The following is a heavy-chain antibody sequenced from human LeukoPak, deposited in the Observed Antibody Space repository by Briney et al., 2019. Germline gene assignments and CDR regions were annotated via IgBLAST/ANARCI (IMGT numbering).Heavy chain of an antibody. D-gene: IGHD6-6*01. CDR3: ARDWGVSARPGYMDV. J-gene: IGHJ6*03. CDR1: GGSISRYY. V-gene: IGHV4-59*01. CDR2: IYYSGST. Sequence: PSETLSLTCTVPGGSISRYYWSWIRQPPGKGLEWIGHIYYSGSTKYNPSLKSRVTLSVDTSKNQFSLRLSPVTAADTAVYYCARDWGVSARPGYMDVWGKGTTVTVSS.